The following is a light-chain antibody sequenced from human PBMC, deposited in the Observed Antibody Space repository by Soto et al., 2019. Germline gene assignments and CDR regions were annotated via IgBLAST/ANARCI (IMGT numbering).Light chain of an antibody. Sequence: DIQMTQSPSSLSASVGDRVTITCRSSQSISSYLNWYQQKPGKAPKLVIYAASSLQSGVPSRFSGSGSGTDFALTISSLQPDDFATSYCQHYNSYSEAFGQGTKVDIK. CDR2: AAS. CDR3: QHYNSYSEA. CDR1: QSISSY. V-gene: IGKV1-39*01. J-gene: IGKJ1*01.